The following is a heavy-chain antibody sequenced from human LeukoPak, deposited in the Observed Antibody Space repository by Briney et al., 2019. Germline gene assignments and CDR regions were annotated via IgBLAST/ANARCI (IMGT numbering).Heavy chain of an antibody. Sequence: GGSLRLSCAASGFTFSSYGMHWVRQAPGKGLEWVAVIWYDGSNKYYADSVKGRFTISRDNSKNTLYLQMNSLRAEDTAVYYCAREVYYYDSSGYRQELKWFDPWGQGTLVTVSS. CDR1: GFTFSSYG. V-gene: IGHV3-33*01. CDR3: AREVYYYDSSGYRQELKWFDP. J-gene: IGHJ5*02. D-gene: IGHD3-22*01. CDR2: IWYDGSNK.